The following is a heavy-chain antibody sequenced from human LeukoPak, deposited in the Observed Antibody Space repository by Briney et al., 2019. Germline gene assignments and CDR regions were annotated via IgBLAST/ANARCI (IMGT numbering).Heavy chain of an antibody. CDR1: GGSISSISYY. V-gene: IGHV4-39*07. J-gene: IGHJ4*02. CDR3: ARGGHHDILTGPFDY. D-gene: IGHD3-9*01. CDR2: IYFSGST. Sequence: PSETLSLTCTVSGGSISSISYYWGWIRQPPEKGLEWIGSIYFSGSTYYNPSLKSRVTMSVDTSKSQFSLKMTSVTAADTAVYYCARGGHHDILTGPFDYWGQGTLVTVSS.